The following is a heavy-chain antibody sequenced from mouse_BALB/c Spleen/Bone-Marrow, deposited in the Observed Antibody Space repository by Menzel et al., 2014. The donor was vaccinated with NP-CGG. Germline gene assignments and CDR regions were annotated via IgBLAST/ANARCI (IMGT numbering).Heavy chain of an antibody. J-gene: IGHJ4*01. CDR2: IWGDGST. V-gene: IGHV2-6-7*01. D-gene: IGHD2-4*01. CDR1: GFSLTDYA. Sequence: QVQLQQSGPGLVAPSQSLSFTCTVSGFSLTDYAVNWVRQPPGEGLEWLGMIWGDGSTDYNSVLKSGLNIYKDNSQSQVFLKMNSLETDDTARYYCARSYYDYDVGYYFAMDYWGQGTSVTVSS. CDR3: ARSYYDYDVGYYFAMDY.